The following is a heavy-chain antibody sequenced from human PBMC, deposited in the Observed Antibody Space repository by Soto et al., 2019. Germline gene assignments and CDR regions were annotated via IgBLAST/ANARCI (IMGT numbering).Heavy chain of an antibody. CDR2: INHRGST. CDR3: ARGRAVTLDY. J-gene: IGHJ4*02. V-gene: IGHV4-34*01. Sequence: PSETRSLTCAGYGGSFSGYYWSWSRQPPGKGLEWIGEINHRGSTNYNPSLKSRVTISVDTSKNQFSLKLSSVTAADTAVYYCARGRAVTLDYWSQGTLVTVSS. CDR1: GGSFSGYY. D-gene: IGHD4-4*01.